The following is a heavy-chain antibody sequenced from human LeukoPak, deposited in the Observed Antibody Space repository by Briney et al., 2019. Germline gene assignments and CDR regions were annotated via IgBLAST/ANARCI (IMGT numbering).Heavy chain of an antibody. J-gene: IGHJ4*02. Sequence: GWSLRLSCAVSGFTFSNYAMNWVRPAPGKGLEWVSVISYSGGSTNYADSVKGRFTISRDNSKKTLYLQMNSLRAEDTAVYYCANGRDYFDFWGQGTLVTVSS. CDR1: GFTFSNYA. V-gene: IGHV3-23*01. CDR3: ANGRDYFDF. CDR2: ISYSGGST.